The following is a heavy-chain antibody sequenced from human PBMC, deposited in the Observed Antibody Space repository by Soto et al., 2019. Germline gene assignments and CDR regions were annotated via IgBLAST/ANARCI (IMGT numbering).Heavy chain of an antibody. J-gene: IGHJ3*02. CDR2: INPNSGGT. CDR1: GYTFTGYY. V-gene: IGHV1-2*04. Sequence: SVKVSCKASGYTFTGYYMHWVRLAPGQGLEWMGWINPNSGGTNYAQKFQGWVTMTRDTSISTAYMELSRLRSDDTAVYYCARAPLYNWNDVAAFDIWGQGTMVTVSS. D-gene: IGHD1-1*01. CDR3: ARAPLYNWNDVAAFDI.